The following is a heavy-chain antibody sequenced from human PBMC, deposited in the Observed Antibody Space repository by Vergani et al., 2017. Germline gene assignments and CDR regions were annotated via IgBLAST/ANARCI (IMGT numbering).Heavy chain of an antibody. CDR3: ARPHGDILPPDPRRLDY. Sequence: QVQLVQSGAEVKKPGASVKVSCKASGYTFTSYDINWVRQATGQGLEWMVWMNTNSGNTGYAQKVQGIVTITRNTSISIAYMELSRLRSEDTAVYYCARPHGDILPPDPRRLDYWGQGTLVTVSS. CDR1: GYTFTSYD. J-gene: IGHJ4*02. V-gene: IGHV1-8*03. CDR2: MNTNSGNT.